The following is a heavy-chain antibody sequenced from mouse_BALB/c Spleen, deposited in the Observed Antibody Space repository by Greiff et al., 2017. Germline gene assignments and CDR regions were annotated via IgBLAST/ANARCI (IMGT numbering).Heavy chain of an antibody. V-gene: IGHV1-61*01. CDR2: IDPSDSET. D-gene: IGHD4-1*02. J-gene: IGHJ3*01. Sequence: KQRPGQGLEWIGMIDPSDSETHYNQMFKDKATLTVDKSSSTAYMQLSSLTSEDSAVYYCAPNWDVDGFAYWGQGTLVTVSA. CDR3: APNWDVDGFAY.